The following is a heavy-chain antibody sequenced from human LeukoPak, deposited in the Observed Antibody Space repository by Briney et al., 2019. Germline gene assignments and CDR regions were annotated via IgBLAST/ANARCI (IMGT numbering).Heavy chain of an antibody. V-gene: IGHV4-59*01. CDR1: GGSIGSYY. CDR3: ARGRARDVSYPWFDS. Sequence: SETLSLTCNVSGGSIGSYYWTWLRQPPGRGLEWIGYIYYSGSTNYSPSLESRVSISVDTSKNQFSLRLNSVTAADTAIYYCARGRARDVSYPWFDSWGQGTLVTVSS. D-gene: IGHD3-10*01. J-gene: IGHJ5*01. CDR2: IYYSGST.